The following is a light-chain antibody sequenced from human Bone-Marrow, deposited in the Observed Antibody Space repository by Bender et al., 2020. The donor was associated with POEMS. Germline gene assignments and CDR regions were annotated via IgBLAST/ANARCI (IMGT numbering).Light chain of an antibody. J-gene: IGLJ3*02. V-gene: IGLV1-44*01. CDR1: TSTIGSNT. Sequence: QSVLTQPPSASGTPGQTVTISCSGSTSTIGSNTVSWYLQLPGTAPKLLIYSSHRRPSEVPDRFSGSRSGTSASLAISGLQSEDEADYYCAVWDDSLNGWVFGGGTKLTVL. CDR2: SSH. CDR3: AVWDDSLNGWV.